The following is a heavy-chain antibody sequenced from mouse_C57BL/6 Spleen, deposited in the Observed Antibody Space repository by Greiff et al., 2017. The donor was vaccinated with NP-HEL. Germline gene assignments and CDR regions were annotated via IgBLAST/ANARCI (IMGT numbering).Heavy chain of an antibody. J-gene: IGHJ2*01. Sequence: VQLQQSGPGLVKPSQSLSLTCSVTGYSITSGYYWNWIRQFPGNKLEWMGYISYDGSNNYNPSLKNRISITRDTSKNQFFLKLNSVTTEDTATYYCARVRAAGYYFDYWGQGTTLTVSS. V-gene: IGHV3-6*01. CDR2: ISYDGSN. CDR3: ARVRAAGYYFDY. D-gene: IGHD3-3*01. CDR1: GYSITSGYY.